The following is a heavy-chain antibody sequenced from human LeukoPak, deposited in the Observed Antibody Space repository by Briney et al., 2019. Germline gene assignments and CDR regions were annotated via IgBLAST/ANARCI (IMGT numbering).Heavy chain of an antibody. CDR3: ARDNRPRGYGGAFDI. V-gene: IGHV3-53*05. CDR1: GFTVSSNY. J-gene: IGHJ3*02. D-gene: IGHD5-12*01. CDR2: IYSGGST. Sequence: GGSLRLSCAASGFTVSSNYMSWVRQAPGKGLEWVSVIYSGGSTYYADSVKGRFTISRDNSKNTLYLQMNSLRSEDTAMYYCARDNRPRGYGGAFDIWGQGTMVTVSS.